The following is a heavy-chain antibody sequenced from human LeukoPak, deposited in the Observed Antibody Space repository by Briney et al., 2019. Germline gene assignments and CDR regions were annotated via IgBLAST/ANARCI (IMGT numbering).Heavy chain of an antibody. Sequence: GASVKVSCKASGGTFSSYAISWARQAPGQGLEWMGGIIPVFGTANYAQKFQGRVTITADESTSTAYMELSSLRSEDTAVYYCARDRVVGLGIDNAFDIWGHGTMVTVSS. J-gene: IGHJ3*02. CDR2: IIPVFGTA. CDR3: ARDRVVGLGIDNAFDI. CDR1: GGTFSSYA. D-gene: IGHD2-15*01. V-gene: IGHV1-69*13.